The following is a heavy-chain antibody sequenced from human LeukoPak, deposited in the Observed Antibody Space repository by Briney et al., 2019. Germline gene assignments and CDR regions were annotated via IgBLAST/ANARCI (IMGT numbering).Heavy chain of an antibody. CDR1: GYTFTSYY. V-gene: IGHV1-46*01. CDR2: INPSRGST. Sequence: GASVKVSCKACGYTFTSYYMHWVGQAPGPGLEWMGIINPSRGSTRYAQEFQGRVTMTRDTTTSTVYMELSSLRSEDTAVYYCAREMTAVDIVAYGMDVWGQGTTVTVSS. J-gene: IGHJ6*02. CDR3: AREMTAVDIVAYGMDV. D-gene: IGHD5-12*01.